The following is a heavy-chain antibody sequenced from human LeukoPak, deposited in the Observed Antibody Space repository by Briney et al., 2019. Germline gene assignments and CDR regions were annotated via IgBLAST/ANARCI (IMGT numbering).Heavy chain of an antibody. V-gene: IGHV1-46*01. J-gene: IGHJ4*02. Sequence: GASVKVSCKASGYTFTSYYMHWVRQAPGQGLEWMGIINPSGGSTSYAQKFQGRVTMTRDTSTSTVYMELSSLRSEDTAVYYCARALSIAARPGVGDYWGQGTLVTVSS. CDR2: INPSGGST. D-gene: IGHD6-6*01. CDR3: ARALSIAARPGVGDY. CDR1: GYTFTSYY.